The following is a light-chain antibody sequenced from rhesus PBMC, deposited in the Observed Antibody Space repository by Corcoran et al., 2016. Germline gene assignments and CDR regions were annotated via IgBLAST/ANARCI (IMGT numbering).Light chain of an antibody. CDR1: QGIASW. J-gene: IGKJ1*01. V-gene: IGKV1-21*01. Sequence: DIQMTQSPSSLSASVGDRVTITCRVSQGIASWLDWYQQRPGKTPKLLFYKASRLQSGVPSRFSGSGSGTDFTRTIRRLQPEDFASYYCQPYSSAPPWTFGQGTKVEIK. CDR2: KAS. CDR3: QPYSSAPPWT.